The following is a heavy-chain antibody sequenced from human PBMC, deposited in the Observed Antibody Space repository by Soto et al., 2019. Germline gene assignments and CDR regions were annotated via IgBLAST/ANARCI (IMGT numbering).Heavy chain of an antibody. CDR1: GFTFSSYG. CDR3: AREEGVVARAFDY. J-gene: IGHJ4*02. Sequence: QVQLVESGGGVVQPGRSLRLSCTTSGFTFSSYGMHWVRQAPGKGLEWMAIIWFDGSKKYYADSVKGRFTISRDNSKKTLYLHMNSLRVEDTAVYYCAREEGVVARAFDYWGQGTLVIVSS. CDR2: IWFDGSKK. D-gene: IGHD2-15*01. V-gene: IGHV3-33*01.